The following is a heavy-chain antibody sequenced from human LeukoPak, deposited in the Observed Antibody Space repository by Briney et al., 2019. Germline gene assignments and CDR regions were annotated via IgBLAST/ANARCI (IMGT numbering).Heavy chain of an antibody. CDR1: GFSFNSHG. CDR3: VRDYHGSGPDY. Sequence: PGGSLRLSCTASGFSFNSHGMHWVRQAPGKGLEGVADIWYDGSNKYYADSVKGRFTISRDNSKNTVDLQMNSLRAEDTAVYYCVRDYHGSGPDYWGQGTLVTVSS. D-gene: IGHD3-10*01. V-gene: IGHV3-33*01. J-gene: IGHJ4*02. CDR2: IWYDGSNK.